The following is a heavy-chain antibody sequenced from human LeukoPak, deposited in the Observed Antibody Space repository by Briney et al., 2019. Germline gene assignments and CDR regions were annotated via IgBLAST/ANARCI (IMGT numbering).Heavy chain of an antibody. D-gene: IGHD3-22*01. CDR1: GFTFSSYG. Sequence: GRSLGLSCAASGFTFSSYGMHWVRQAPGKGLEWVAVIWYDGSNKYYADSVKGRFTISRDNSKNTLYLQMNSLRAEDTAVYYCARVNYYYDSSGFDYWGQGTLVTVSS. V-gene: IGHV3-33*01. CDR2: IWYDGSNK. J-gene: IGHJ4*02. CDR3: ARVNYYYDSSGFDY.